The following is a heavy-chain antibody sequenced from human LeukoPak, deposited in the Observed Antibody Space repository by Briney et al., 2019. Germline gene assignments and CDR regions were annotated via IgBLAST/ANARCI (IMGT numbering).Heavy chain of an antibody. CDR1: GFTFISYS. Sequence: GGSLRLSCAASGFTFISYSMNWVRQAPGKGLEGVSYIGSSSSVILYADSVKGRFTVSRDNAKNSVYLQMNSLRGDDTAVYYCARDVAAGGIAWFDPWGQGTLVTVSP. D-gene: IGHD2-15*01. CDR2: IGSSSSVI. J-gene: IGHJ5*02. CDR3: ARDVAAGGIAWFDP. V-gene: IGHV3-48*01.